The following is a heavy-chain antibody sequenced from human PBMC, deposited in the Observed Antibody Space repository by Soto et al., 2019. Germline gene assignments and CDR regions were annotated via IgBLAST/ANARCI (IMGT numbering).Heavy chain of an antibody. D-gene: IGHD3-9*01. CDR1: GFTFSNAW. J-gene: IGHJ6*03. CDR2: IKSKTDGGTT. CDR3: TTVINDILTDQYYYYYMDV. Sequence: GGSLRLSCAASGFTFSNAWMSWVRQAPGKGLEWVGRIKSKTDGGTTDYAAPVKGRFTIARDDSKNTLYLQMNSLKTEDTAVYYCTTVINDILTDQYYYYYMDVWGKGTTVTVSS. V-gene: IGHV3-15*01.